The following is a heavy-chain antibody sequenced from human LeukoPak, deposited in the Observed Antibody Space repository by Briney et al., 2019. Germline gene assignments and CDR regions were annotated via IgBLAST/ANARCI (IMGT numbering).Heavy chain of an antibody. CDR1: GGSISSGDYY. V-gene: IGHV4-30-4*01. Sequence: SETLSLTCTVSGGSISSGDYYWSWIRQPPGKGLEWIGYIYYSGSTYYNPSLKSRVTISVDTSKNQFSLKLSSVTAADTAVYYXXXXXXXXXGYRLGFDYWGQGTLVTVSS. CDR3: XXXXXXXXGYRLGFDY. J-gene: IGHJ4*02. D-gene: IGHD5-18*01. CDR2: IYYSGST.